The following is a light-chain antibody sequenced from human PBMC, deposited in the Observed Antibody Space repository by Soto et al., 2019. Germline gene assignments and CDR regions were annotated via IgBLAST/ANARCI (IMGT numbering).Light chain of an antibody. Sequence: DIQMTQSPSTLSSSVGDRGTITCRASQSISSWLSWYQQKPGKAPTLLIYKASSLASGVPSRFSGSGSGTEFTLTINSLQPDDFATYYCQQYNSYPWTFGQGTKVEIK. CDR1: QSISSW. CDR3: QQYNSYPWT. V-gene: IGKV1-5*03. CDR2: KAS. J-gene: IGKJ1*01.